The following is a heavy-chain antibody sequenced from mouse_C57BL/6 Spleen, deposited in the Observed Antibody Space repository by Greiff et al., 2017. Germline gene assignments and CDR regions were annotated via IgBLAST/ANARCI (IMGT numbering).Heavy chain of an antibody. CDR2: IDPETGGT. Sequence: QQSGAELVRPGASVTLSCKASGYTFTDYEMHWVKQTPVHGLEWIGAIDPETGGTAYNQKFKGKAILTADKSSSTAYMELRSLTSEDSAVYYCTRDYYGSRDYAMDYWGQGTSVTVSS. CDR1: GYTFTDYE. V-gene: IGHV1-15*01. D-gene: IGHD1-1*01. J-gene: IGHJ4*01. CDR3: TRDYYGSRDYAMDY.